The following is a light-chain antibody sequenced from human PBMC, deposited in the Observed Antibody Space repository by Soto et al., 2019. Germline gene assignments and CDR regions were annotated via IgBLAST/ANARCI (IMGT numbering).Light chain of an antibody. V-gene: IGLV2-14*01. J-gene: IGLJ1*01. Sequence: QSALTQPGSVSGSPGQSITISCTGTSSDVGNYNYVSWYQQYRGRVPKLLIYMVSNRPSGVSNRFSGSKSGNTASLTISGLQAEDEADYFCTSPTPGSLYVFGTGTKLTVL. CDR1: SSDVGNYNY. CDR3: TSPTPGSLYV. CDR2: MVS.